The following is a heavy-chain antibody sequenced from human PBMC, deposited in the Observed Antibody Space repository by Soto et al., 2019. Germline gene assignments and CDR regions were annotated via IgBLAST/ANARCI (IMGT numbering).Heavy chain of an antibody. CDR3: AKRYCTTTSCVSEIDY. Sequence: PGGTLRLSCAGSGFTFTNYAMTWVRQAPGKGLEWVSTISGSGGDTYYADSIKGRFTISRDNSKNTLYLQMNSLRAVDTAIYYCAKRYCTTTSCVSEIDYWGQGTLVTVSS. CDR1: GFTFTNYA. D-gene: IGHD2-2*01. J-gene: IGHJ4*02. CDR2: ISGSGGDT. V-gene: IGHV3-23*01.